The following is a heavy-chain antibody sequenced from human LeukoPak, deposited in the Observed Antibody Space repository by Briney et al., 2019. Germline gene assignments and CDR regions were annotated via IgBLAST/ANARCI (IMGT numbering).Heavy chain of an antibody. Sequence: GGSLRLSCAASGFTFSDYYMTWIGQAPGKGLEWVSYISRSSSYTEYADPVKGRFTISGANANSSEYLQMNNLRANNTAAYYCAREGGYGSGMGWFDPWGQGTLVTVSS. J-gene: IGHJ5*02. D-gene: IGHD3-10*01. CDR3: AREGGYGSGMGWFDP. CDR1: GFTFSDYY. CDR2: ISRSSSYT. V-gene: IGHV3-11*05.